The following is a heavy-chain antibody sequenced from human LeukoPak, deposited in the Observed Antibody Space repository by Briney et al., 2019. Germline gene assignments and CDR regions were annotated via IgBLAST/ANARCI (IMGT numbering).Heavy chain of an antibody. CDR3: ARDLTVTSPGGMDV. V-gene: IGHV4-59*01. CDR2: IYYSGRT. CDR1: GGSISSYY. Sequence: PSETLSLTCTVSGGSISSYYWSWIRQPPGKGLEWIGYIYYSGRTNYNPSLKSRVTISVDTSKNQFSLKLSSVTAADTAVYYCARDLTVTSPGGMDVWGQGTTVTVSS. J-gene: IGHJ6*02. D-gene: IGHD4-17*01.